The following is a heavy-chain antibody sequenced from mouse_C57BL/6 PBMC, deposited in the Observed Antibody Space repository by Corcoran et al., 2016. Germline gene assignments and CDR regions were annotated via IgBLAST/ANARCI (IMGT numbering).Heavy chain of an antibody. CDR1: GYSITSGYY. V-gene: IGHV3-6*01. CDR3: ARAAYYYGSSPFAY. Sequence: DVQLQESGPGLVKPSQSLSLTCSVTGYSITSGYYWNWIRQFPGNKLEWMGYISYDGSNNYNPSLKNRISITRDTSKNQFFLKLNSVTTEDTATYYCARAAYYYGSSPFAYWGQGTLVTVSA. CDR2: ISYDGSN. D-gene: IGHD1-1*01. J-gene: IGHJ3*01.